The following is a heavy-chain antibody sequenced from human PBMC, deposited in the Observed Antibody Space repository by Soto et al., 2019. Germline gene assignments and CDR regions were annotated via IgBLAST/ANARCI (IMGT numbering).Heavy chain of an antibody. D-gene: IGHD4-4*01. J-gene: IGHJ4*02. CDR1: GFTFSTYW. CDR2: ISTDGSST. CDR3: ARATGSNYPFDY. V-gene: IGHV3-74*01. Sequence: GGSLRLSCAATGFTFSTYWMHWVRQGPGKGLVLVSRISTDGSSTNYADSVKGRFTISRDNAKSTLYLQMNSLRAEYTAVYYCARATGSNYPFDYWGQGSLVTVSS.